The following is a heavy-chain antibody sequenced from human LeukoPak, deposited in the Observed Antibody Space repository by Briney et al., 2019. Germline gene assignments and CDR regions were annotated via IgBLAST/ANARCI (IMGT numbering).Heavy chain of an antibody. CDR3: AKDKGGVGGYSYGWYNWFDP. CDR1: GFTFDDYA. D-gene: IGHD5-18*01. V-gene: IGHV3-9*01. CDR2: ISWNSGSI. J-gene: IGHJ5*02. Sequence: GRSLRLSCAASGFTFDDYAMHWVRQAPGKGLEWVSGISWNSGSIGYADSVKGRFTISRDNAKNSLYPQMNSLRAEDTALYYCAKDKGGVGGYSYGWYNWFDPWGQGTLVTVSS.